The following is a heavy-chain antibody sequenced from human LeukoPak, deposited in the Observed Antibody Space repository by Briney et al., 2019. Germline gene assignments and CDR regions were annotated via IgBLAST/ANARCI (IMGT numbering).Heavy chain of an antibody. J-gene: IGHJ3*02. Sequence: GASVKVSCKASGYTFTSYGISWVRQAPGQGLEWMGWISAYNGNTNYAQKVQGRVTMTTDTSTSTAYMELRSLRSDDTAVYYCARDPRSRQPSYDAFDIWGPGTMVTVSS. CDR2: ISAYNGNT. CDR3: ARDPRSRQPSYDAFDI. CDR1: GYTFTSYG. D-gene: IGHD1-1*01. V-gene: IGHV1-18*01.